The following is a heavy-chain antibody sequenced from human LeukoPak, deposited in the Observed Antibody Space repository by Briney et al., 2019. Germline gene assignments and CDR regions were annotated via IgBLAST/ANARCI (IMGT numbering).Heavy chain of an antibody. Sequence: GGSLRLSCAASGFTFDDYAMHWVRQAPGKGLEWVSGISWNSGSIGYADSVKGRFTISRDNSKNTLYLQMNSLGAEDTAVYFCAKDPRSARGYWGQGTLVTVSS. V-gene: IGHV3-9*01. J-gene: IGHJ4*02. CDR1: GFTFDDYA. CDR2: ISWNSGSI. D-gene: IGHD3-10*01. CDR3: AKDPRSARGY.